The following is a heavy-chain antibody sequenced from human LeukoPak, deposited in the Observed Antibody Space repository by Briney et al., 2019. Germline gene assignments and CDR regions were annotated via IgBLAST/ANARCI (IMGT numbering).Heavy chain of an antibody. J-gene: IGHJ5*02. CDR1: GGTFSSYA. Sequence: REASVKVSCKASGGTFSSYAISWVRQATGQGLEWMGWMNPNSGNTGYAQKFQGRVTMTRNTSISTAYMELSSLRSEDTAVYYCARGRGGSGPRFGPWGQGTLVTVSS. D-gene: IGHD3-10*01. V-gene: IGHV1-8*02. CDR2: MNPNSGNT. CDR3: ARGRGGSGPRFGP.